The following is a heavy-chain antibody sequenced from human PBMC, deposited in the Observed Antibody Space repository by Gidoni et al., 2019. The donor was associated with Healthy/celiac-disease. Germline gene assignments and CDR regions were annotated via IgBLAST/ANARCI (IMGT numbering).Heavy chain of an antibody. D-gene: IGHD3-10*01. CDR2: ISYDGSNK. Sequence: QVQLVESGGGVVQPGRSLRLSCAASGFTFSSSGMHWVRQAPGKGREWVAVISYDGSNKCYADSVKGRFTISRDNSKNTLYLQINSLRAEDTAVYYCAKSPPARDGSGNQKKILNRKNYYFDYWGQGTLVTVSS. J-gene: IGHJ4*02. CDR3: AKSPPARDGSGNQKKILNRKNYYFDY. CDR1: GFTFSSSG. V-gene: IGHV3-30*18.